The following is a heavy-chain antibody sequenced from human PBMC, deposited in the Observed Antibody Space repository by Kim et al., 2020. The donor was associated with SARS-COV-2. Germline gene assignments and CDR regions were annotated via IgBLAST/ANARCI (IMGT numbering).Heavy chain of an antibody. V-gene: IGHV3-9*01. CDR2: INWNGGSI. D-gene: IGHD5-12*01. CDR1: GFTFDDYA. Sequence: GGSLRLSCAASGFTFDDYAMHWVRQAPGKGLEWVSGINWNGGSIGYADFVKRRSIISRDNAKKSLYLQMNSLRAEDTAFHYCAKDVYSGYDLLPGRGGGYVGGDFAYWGQGTLVTVSS. CDR3: AKDVYSGYDLLPGRGGGYVGGDFAY. J-gene: IGHJ4*02.